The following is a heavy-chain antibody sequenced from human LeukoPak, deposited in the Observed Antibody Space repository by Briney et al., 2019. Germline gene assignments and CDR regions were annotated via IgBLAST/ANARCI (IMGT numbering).Heavy chain of an antibody. CDR3: ARAMMVVSNLWGVYDY. D-gene: IGHD3-22*01. CDR2: LSGSSGSV. V-gene: IGHV3-23*01. CDR1: GFTFSSYT. J-gene: IGHJ4*02. Sequence: PGGSLRLSCKASGFTFSSYTVNWVRQAPGKGLEWVSGLSGSSGSVFYADSVKGRFAISRDNSKNTLYLQMDSLRAEDTAVYYCARAMMVVSNLWGVYDYWGQGTLVTVSS.